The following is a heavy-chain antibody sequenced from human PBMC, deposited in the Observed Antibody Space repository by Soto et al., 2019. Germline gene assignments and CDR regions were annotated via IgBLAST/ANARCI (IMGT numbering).Heavy chain of an antibody. CDR3: STWEERYFQE. V-gene: IGHV3-30*04. CDR2: ISHDGSHK. J-gene: IGHJ1*01. CDR1: GFTFNSFT. D-gene: IGHD1-26*01. Sequence: QVQLVESGGGVVQPGRSLRLSCEASGFTFNSFTMHWVRQAPGKGLEWVAVISHDGSHKYTADSVKGRFTISRDDSKNAHYLQMNSLRVEDTAIYYCSTWEERYFQEWCQGTLVTVSS.